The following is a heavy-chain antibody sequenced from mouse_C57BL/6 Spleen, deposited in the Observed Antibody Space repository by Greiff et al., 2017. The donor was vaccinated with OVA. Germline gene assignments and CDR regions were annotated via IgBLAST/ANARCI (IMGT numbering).Heavy chain of an antibody. J-gene: IGHJ2*01. CDR2: IDPSDSYT. D-gene: IGHD1-1*01. V-gene: IGHV1-59*01. CDR3: ARGWNYYGSSPYYFDY. Sequence: QVQLQQPGAELVRPGTSVKLSCKASGYTFTSYWMHWVKQRPGPGLEWIGVIDPSDSYTNYNQKFKGNATLTVDTSSSTAYMQLSSLTSEDSAVYYCARGWNYYGSSPYYFDYWGQGTTLTVSS. CDR1: GYTFTSYW.